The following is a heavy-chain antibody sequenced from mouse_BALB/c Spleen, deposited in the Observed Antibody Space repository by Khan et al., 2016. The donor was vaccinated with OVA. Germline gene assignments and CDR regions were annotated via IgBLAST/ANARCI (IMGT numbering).Heavy chain of an antibody. CDR3: ARIYRSDFDY. V-gene: IGHV1-20*02. CDR1: GYSFTGSF. D-gene: IGHD1-1*01. Sequence: EVQLQQSGPELVKPGASVKISCKASGYSFTGSFLNWVMQSHGKSLEWIGRINPHIGETFYNQKFKDKATLTVDESSSTAQMELRSLASEDSAVYYCARIYRSDFDYWGQGTTLTVSS. J-gene: IGHJ2*01. CDR2: INPHIGET.